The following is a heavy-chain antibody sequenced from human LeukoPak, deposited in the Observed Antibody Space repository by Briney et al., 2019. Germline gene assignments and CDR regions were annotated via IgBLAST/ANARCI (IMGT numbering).Heavy chain of an antibody. CDR3: ARHPSWASPFDY. J-gene: IGHJ4*02. Sequence: SETLSLTCTVSGGSISSYYWSWIRQPAGKGLEWIGRIYTSGSTNYNPSLKSRVTMSVDTSKNQFSLRLSSVTAADTAVYYCARHPSWASPFDYWGQGTLVTVSS. D-gene: IGHD2-2*01. CDR1: GGSISSYY. V-gene: IGHV4-4*07. CDR2: IYTSGST.